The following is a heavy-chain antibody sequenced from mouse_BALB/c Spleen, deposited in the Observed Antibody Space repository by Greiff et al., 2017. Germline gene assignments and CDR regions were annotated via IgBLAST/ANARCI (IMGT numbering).Heavy chain of an antibody. J-gene: IGHJ2*01. CDR3: ARSRYSDY. CDR1: GFTFSSFG. V-gene: IGHV5-17*02. CDR2: ISSGSSTI. Sequence: EVQVVESGGGLVQPGGSRKLSCAASGFTFSSFGMHWVRQAPEKGLEWVAYISSGSSTIYYADTVKGRFTISRDNPKNTLFLQMTSLRAEDTAMYYCARSRYSDYWGQGTTLTVSS.